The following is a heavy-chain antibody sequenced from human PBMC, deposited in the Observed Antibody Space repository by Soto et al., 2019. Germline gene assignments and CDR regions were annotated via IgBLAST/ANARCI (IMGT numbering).Heavy chain of an antibody. CDR3: ARNIVAMGCFDY. D-gene: IGHD5-12*01. Sequence: VQLQESGPGLVKPSQTLSLTCTISGGSISSGGYYWSWIRQHPGKGLEWIGYIYYSGSTYYNPSLKRRVTMSVDTSKNRYSLKLSSVTAADTAVYYCARNIVAMGCFDYCGQGPLVTVSS. CDR2: IYYSGST. V-gene: IGHV4-31*03. CDR1: GGSISSGGYY. J-gene: IGHJ4*02.